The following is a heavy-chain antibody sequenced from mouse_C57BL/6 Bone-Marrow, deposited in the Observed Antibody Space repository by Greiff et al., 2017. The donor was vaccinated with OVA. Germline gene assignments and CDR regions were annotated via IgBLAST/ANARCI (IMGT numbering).Heavy chain of an antibody. V-gene: IGHV1-64*01. Sequence: QVQLQQSGAELVKPGASVKLSCKASGYTFTSYWMHWVKQRPGQGLEWIGMIHPNSGSTNYNEKFKSKATLTVDKSSSTAYMQLSSLTSEDSAVYYCARWIYDGYYVGYFDYWGQGTTLTVSS. J-gene: IGHJ2*01. CDR1: GYTFTSYW. CDR3: ARWIYDGYYVGYFDY. D-gene: IGHD2-3*01. CDR2: IHPNSGST.